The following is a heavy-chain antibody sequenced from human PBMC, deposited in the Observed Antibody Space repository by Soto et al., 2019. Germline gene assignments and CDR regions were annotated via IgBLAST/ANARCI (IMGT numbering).Heavy chain of an antibody. V-gene: IGHV4-59*11. J-gene: IGHJ6*02. Sequence: PSETLSLTCTVSGGSISSHYWSWVRQAPGKGLEWIGHIYCRGSTSYNPSLRSRSTISVDTSNNQFALKRNSVTTADTAVYYCARDGREASGMGVWGQGTKVTVSS. D-gene: IGHD1-26*01. CDR1: GGSISSHY. CDR2: IYCRGST. CDR3: ARDGREASGMGV.